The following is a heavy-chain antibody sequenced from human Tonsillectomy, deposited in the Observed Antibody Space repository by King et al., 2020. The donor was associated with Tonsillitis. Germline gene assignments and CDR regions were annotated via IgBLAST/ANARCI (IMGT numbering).Heavy chain of an antibody. V-gene: IGHV1-2*02. J-gene: IGHJ4*02. Sequence: QVQLVQSGAEVKKPGASVKVSCKASGYTFTDYYMHWVRQAPGQGLEWMGWINPNSGGTNYAQKFQGRVTMTRDTSITPAYMALSRLRIDDTAVYYCARESSSWYNEFDYWGQGTLVTVSS. CDR3: ARESSSWYNEFDY. D-gene: IGHD6-13*01. CDR1: GYTFTDYY. CDR2: INPNSGGT.